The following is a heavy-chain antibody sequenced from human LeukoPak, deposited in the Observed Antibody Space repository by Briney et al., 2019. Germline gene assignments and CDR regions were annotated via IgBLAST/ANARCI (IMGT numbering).Heavy chain of an antibody. Sequence: SETLSLTCTVSGGSITSDYWSWIRQPPGKGLEWIGYLYYTGSTNYNPSLKSRVTISVDTSKNQFSLNLTSVTAADTAVYYCARERAHTIFGVVRAFDIWGQGTMVTVSS. CDR1: GGSITSDY. J-gene: IGHJ3*02. V-gene: IGHV4-59*01. D-gene: IGHD3-3*01. CDR2: LYYTGST. CDR3: ARERAHTIFGVVRAFDI.